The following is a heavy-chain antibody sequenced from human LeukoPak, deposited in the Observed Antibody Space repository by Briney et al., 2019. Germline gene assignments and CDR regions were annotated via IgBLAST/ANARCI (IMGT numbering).Heavy chain of an antibody. J-gene: IGHJ4*02. V-gene: IGHV4-39*07. CDR2: IYYSGST. CDR1: SYG. Sequence: SYGMHWVRQAPGKGLEWIGSIYYSGSTYYNPSLKSRVTISVDTSKNQFSLKLSSVTAADTAVYYCARDLGLLTAAGTYFDYWGQGTLVTVSS. CDR3: ARDLGLLTAAGTYFDY. D-gene: IGHD6-13*01.